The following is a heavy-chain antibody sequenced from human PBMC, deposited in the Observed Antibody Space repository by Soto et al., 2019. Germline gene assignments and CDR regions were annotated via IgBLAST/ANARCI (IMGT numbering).Heavy chain of an antibody. CDR3: ARDNSGDFWSGYSHYYFDY. Sequence: QVQLVQSGVEVKKPGASVKVSCKASGYTLTSYGIGWVRQAPGQGLEWMGWISAYSGKTNYAQKFQGRVTMTTDTSTSTAYMEVRSLRSDDTAVYYCARDNSGDFWSGYSHYYFDYWGQGTLVTVSS. CDR1: GYTLTSYG. J-gene: IGHJ4*02. D-gene: IGHD3-3*01. V-gene: IGHV1-18*01. CDR2: ISAYSGKT.